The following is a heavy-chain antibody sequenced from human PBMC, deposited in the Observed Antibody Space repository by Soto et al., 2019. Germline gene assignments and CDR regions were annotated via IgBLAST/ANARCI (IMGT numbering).Heavy chain of an antibody. J-gene: IGHJ5*02. D-gene: IGHD3-3*01. CDR3: ARVRLLEWLPGENWSEP. Sequence: QVQLVQSGAEVKKPGSSVKVSCKASGGTFSSYAISWVRQAPGQGLEWMGGIIPIFGTANYAQKCQGRVTINADESTSTAYMELSSVRSEDTAVYYCARVRLLEWLPGENWSEPWGQGTLVTVSS. V-gene: IGHV1-69*01. CDR1: GGTFSSYA. CDR2: IIPIFGTA.